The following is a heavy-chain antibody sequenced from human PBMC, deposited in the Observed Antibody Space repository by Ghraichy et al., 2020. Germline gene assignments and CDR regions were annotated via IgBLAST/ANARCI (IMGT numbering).Heavy chain of an antibody. J-gene: IGHJ5*02. CDR3: ASTSYDILTGYQPLDP. CDR2: INHRGST. V-gene: IGHV4-34*01. Sequence: SETLSLTCAVYGGSFSDYYWTWIRQPPGKGLQWIGEINHRGSTNYNPSPKSRVTISLDTSRNQFSLKLNSVTAADTAVYYCASTSYDILTGYQPLDPWSQGTLVTVSS. D-gene: IGHD3-9*01. CDR1: GGSFSDYY.